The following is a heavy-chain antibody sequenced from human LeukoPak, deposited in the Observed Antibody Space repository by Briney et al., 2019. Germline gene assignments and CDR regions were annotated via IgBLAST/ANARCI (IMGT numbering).Heavy chain of an antibody. D-gene: IGHD2-2*01. V-gene: IGHV3-23*01. Sequence: PGDSLRLSCVASGFTFNIYPMTWVRQSPEKGLEWVSTIGTGGDTYYADSVKGRFTISRDNSKNTLYLQMDILRADDTAVYYCAKVIDVVVFDYWGQGTLVTVSS. CDR2: IGTGGDT. J-gene: IGHJ4*02. CDR3: AKVIDVVVFDY. CDR1: GFTFNIYP.